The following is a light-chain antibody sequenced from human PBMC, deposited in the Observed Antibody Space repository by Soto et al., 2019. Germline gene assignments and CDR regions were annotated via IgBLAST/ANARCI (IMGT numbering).Light chain of an antibody. J-gene: IGKJ4*01. Sequence: EIVLTQSPATLSLSPGERATLSCRASQSVSSYLAWYQQKPGRAPQLLIYGASNRATGIPDRFSGSGSGPDFTLTISRLEPEDFALYYCQQYGNSLTFGGGTKVDIK. V-gene: IGKV3-20*01. CDR2: GAS. CDR3: QQYGNSLT. CDR1: QSVSSY.